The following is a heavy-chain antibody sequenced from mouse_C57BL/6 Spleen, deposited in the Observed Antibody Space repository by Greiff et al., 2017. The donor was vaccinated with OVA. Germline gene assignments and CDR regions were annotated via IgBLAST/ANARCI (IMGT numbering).Heavy chain of an antibody. CDR1: GFTFSSYA. V-gene: IGHV5-9-1*02. J-gene: IGHJ3*01. D-gene: IGHD1-1*02. Sequence: EVQLVESGEGLVKPGGSLKLSCAASGFTFSSYAMSWVRQTPEKRLEWVAYISSGGGYTYYAATVQGRFTISRDTARNTPYLQLSSLKSGDTAMDYCTSGGLWAWFAYWGQGTLVTVSA. CDR3: TSGGLWAWFAY. CDR2: ISSGGGYT.